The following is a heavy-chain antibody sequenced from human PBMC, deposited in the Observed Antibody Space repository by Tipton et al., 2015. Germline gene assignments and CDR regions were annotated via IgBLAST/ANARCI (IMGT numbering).Heavy chain of an antibody. V-gene: IGHV3-48*01. CDR2: ISGTSTTI. D-gene: IGHD3-10*01. CDR1: GFTFSSYS. CDR3: ARASRAGLDGSNLPYDY. Sequence: SLRLSCAASGFTFSSYSMNWVRQAPGKGLEWVSYISGTSTTISYADSVKGRFTISRDNSKNTLNLQMNSLRVEDTAVYYCARASRAGLDGSNLPYDYWGQGTLVTVSS. J-gene: IGHJ4*02.